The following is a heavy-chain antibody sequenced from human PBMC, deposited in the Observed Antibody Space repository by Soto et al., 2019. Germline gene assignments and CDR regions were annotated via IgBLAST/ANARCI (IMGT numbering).Heavy chain of an antibody. Sequence: NPSETLSLTCAVYGGSFSCYYWGWIRQPPGKGLEWIGEINHSGSTNYNPSLKSRVTISVDTSKNQFSLKLSSVTAADTSVYYCARVHLWYYXILTGYYKQRYYYGMDVWGQGTTVTVSS. CDR2: INHSGST. V-gene: IGHV4-34*01. J-gene: IGHJ6*02. CDR1: GGSFSCYY. CDR3: ARVHLWYYXILTGYYKQRYYYGMDV. D-gene: IGHD3-9*01.